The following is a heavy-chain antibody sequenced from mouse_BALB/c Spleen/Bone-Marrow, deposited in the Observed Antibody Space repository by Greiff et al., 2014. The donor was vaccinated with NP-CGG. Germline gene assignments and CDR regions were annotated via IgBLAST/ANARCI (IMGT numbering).Heavy chain of an antibody. Sequence: EVKVVESGGGLVQPGGSLKLSCATSGFTFSDYYMYWVRQTPEKRLEWVAYITKGGGSTYYPDIVKGRFTISRDNAKNTLYLQMSRLKSEDTAMYYCARQLACAMDYWGQGTSVTVSS. J-gene: IGHJ4*01. CDR3: ARQLACAMDY. CDR1: GFTFSDYY. V-gene: IGHV5-12*02. D-gene: IGHD4-1*01. CDR2: ITKGGGST.